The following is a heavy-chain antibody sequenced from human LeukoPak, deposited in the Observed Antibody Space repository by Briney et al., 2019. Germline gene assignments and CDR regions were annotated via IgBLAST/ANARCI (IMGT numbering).Heavy chain of an antibody. J-gene: IGHJ4*02. CDR1: GFTFSNYY. D-gene: IGHD3-16*01. V-gene: IGHV3-11*05. Sequence: WGSLRLPCEASGFTFSNYYMSCIRLVPAKGLDWVSYISSSSTYTRYADSVKGLFTISRDNAKNSLYLQMNSLSAEDTAVYYCARDGGGGGALFYFDDWGQGTLVTVSS. CDR2: ISSSSTYT. CDR3: ARDGGGGGALFYFDD.